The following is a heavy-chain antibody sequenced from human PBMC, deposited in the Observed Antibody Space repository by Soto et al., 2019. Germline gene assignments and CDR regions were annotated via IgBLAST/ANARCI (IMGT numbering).Heavy chain of an antibody. J-gene: IGHJ4*02. CDR2: IYYSGST. CDR3: ARSGLGDGYNFYYFDY. CDR1: GGSISSYY. Sequence: QVQLQESGPGLVKPSETLSLTCTVSGGSISSYYWSWIRQPPGKGLEWIGYIYYSGSTNYNPSLKSRVTISVDTSKNQFSLKLSSVTAADTAVYYCARSGLGDGYNFYYFDYWGQGTLVTVSS. V-gene: IGHV4-59*01. D-gene: IGHD5-12*01.